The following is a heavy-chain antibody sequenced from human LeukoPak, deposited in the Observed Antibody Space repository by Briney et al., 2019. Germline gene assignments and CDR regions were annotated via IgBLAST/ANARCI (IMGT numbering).Heavy chain of an antibody. V-gene: IGHV1-46*01. CDR3: AIDYGGAHDAFDI. J-gene: IGHJ3*02. CDR1: GYTFTSYY. CDR2: INPSGGST. D-gene: IGHD4-23*01. Sequence: ASVTVSCKASGYTFTSYYMHWVRQAPGQGLEWMGIINPSGGSTSYAQKFQGRVTMTRDTSTSTVYMELSSLRSEDTAVYYCAIDYGGAHDAFDIWGQGTMVTVSS.